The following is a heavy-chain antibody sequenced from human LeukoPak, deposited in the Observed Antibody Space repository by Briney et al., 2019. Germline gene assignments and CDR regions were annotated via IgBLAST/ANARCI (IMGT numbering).Heavy chain of an antibody. CDR2: INPNSGGT. D-gene: IGHD3-10*01. Sequence: GASVKVSYKASGYTFTGYYMHWVRQAPGQGLEWMGWINPNSGGTNYAQKFQGRVTMTRDTSISTAYMELSRLRSDDTAVYYCARDQERRWFGEYNGGGFDYWGQGTLVTVSS. CDR3: ARDQERRWFGEYNGGGFDY. CDR1: GYTFTGYY. V-gene: IGHV1-2*02. J-gene: IGHJ4*02.